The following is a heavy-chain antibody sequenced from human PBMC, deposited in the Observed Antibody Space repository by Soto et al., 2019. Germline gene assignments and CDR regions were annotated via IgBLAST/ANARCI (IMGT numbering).Heavy chain of an antibody. Sequence: QVQLVQSGAEVKKPGSSVKVSCKASGGTFSSYAISWVRQAPGQGLEWMGGIIPIFDTANYAQEFQGRVTITADKSTSTAYMELSSLRSEDTAVYYCARDGSGSYYPTGSDYWGQGTLVTVSS. CDR3: ARDGSGSYYPTGSDY. D-gene: IGHD3-10*01. CDR2: IIPIFDTA. V-gene: IGHV1-69*06. J-gene: IGHJ4*02. CDR1: GGTFSSYA.